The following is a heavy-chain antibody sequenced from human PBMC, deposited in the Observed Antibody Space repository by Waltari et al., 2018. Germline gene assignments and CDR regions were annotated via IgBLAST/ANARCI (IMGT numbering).Heavy chain of an antibody. Sequence: EVKLVESGGGLVQPGGSLRLSCEASGFVIRSFDMNWVRQAPGKGLEWIAHIRNSGSTIYYADSVKGRFSISRDNAKESLFLQMNSLRAEDTAVYYCARHGIRLGLYYFDYWGQGALVTVSS. CDR2: IRNSGSTI. CDR1: GFVIRSFD. CDR3: ARHGIRLGLYYFDY. V-gene: IGHV3-48*03. J-gene: IGHJ4*02. D-gene: IGHD3-9*01.